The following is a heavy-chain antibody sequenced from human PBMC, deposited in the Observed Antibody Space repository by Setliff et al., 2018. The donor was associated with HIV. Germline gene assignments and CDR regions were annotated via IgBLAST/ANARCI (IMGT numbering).Heavy chain of an antibody. Sequence: PGGSLRLSCVASGFTFSSYCMDWFRQAPGKGLEWVSSISYGSTYIYQSDSVRGRFTISRDDAKKPLYLQMNSLGAEDTAMYYCARDFTYYYDSSAMGSWGQGTLVTVSS. CDR3: ARDFTYYYDSSAMGS. CDR2: ISYGSTYI. CDR1: GFTFSSYC. V-gene: IGHV3-21*01. D-gene: IGHD3-22*01. J-gene: IGHJ5*02.